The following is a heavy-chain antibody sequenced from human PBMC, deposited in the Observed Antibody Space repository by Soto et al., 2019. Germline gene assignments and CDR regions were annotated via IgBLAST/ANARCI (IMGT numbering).Heavy chain of an antibody. D-gene: IGHD7-27*01. Sequence: EVQLVESGGGLVKPGGSLRLSCAASGFTFTDAWMNWVRQAPGKGLEWVGRIKTKTHGGTTDYVAPVKGRFIISRDDSKNPLYVQMNSLKTEDTAVYYCATSPNNDAFDIWGQGTMVTVSS. CDR3: ATSPNNDAFDI. CDR1: GFTFTDAW. V-gene: IGHV3-15*07. J-gene: IGHJ3*02. CDR2: IKTKTHGGTT.